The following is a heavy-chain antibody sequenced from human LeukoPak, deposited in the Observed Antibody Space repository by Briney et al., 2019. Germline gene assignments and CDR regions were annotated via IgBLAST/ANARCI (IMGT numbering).Heavy chain of an antibody. CDR2: IGVSGGST. V-gene: IGHV3-23*01. Sequence: GGSLRLSCAASGVTFSSYAMSLVRQVPGKGLEWVSAIGVSGGSTFYADSVKGRFTISRDNSKNTLYLQMNSLRAEDTAVYYCAKDRIVGATNGYWGQGTLVTVSS. CDR1: GVTFSSYA. D-gene: IGHD1-26*01. CDR3: AKDRIVGATNGY. J-gene: IGHJ4*02.